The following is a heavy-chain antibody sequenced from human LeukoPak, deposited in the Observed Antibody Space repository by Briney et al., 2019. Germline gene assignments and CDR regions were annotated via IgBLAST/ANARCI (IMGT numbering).Heavy chain of an antibody. CDR1: GFTFSSYW. CDR2: INSDGSST. J-gene: IGHJ4*02. D-gene: IGHD6-19*01. CDR3: ASSTKGIAVAGYDY. V-gene: IGHV3-74*01. Sequence: GGSLRLSCAASGFTFSSYWMHWVRQGPGKGLVWVSRINSDGSSTNYADSVRGRFTISRDNAKNSLYLQMNSLRAEDTAVYYCASSTKGIAVAGYDYWGQGTLVTVSS.